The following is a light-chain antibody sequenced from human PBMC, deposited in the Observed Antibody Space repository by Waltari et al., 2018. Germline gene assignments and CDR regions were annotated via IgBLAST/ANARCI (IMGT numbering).Light chain of an antibody. CDR2: DAS. Sequence: EIVLTQSTATLSFSPGERATLSCRASHSVTWYLAWYQQRPGQAPRLLIYDASNRATGIPARFSGSGSETDFTLTISSLQPEDSAVYYCQQRRNWPLTFGGGTKVEIK. V-gene: IGKV3-11*01. CDR3: QQRRNWPLT. CDR1: HSVTWY. J-gene: IGKJ4*01.